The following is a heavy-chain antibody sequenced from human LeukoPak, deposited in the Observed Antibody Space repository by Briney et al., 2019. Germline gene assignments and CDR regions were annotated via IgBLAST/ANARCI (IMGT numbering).Heavy chain of an antibody. V-gene: IGHV4-4*07. D-gene: IGHD4-23*01. Sequence: SETLSLTCTVSGGSISSYDWSWIRQPPGKGPEWIGRIYTSGSTNYNPSPKSRVNMSVDTSKHQFSLKLSSVTAADTAVYYCARDRWIGGHFDYWGQGTMVTVSS. CDR1: GGSISSYD. CDR2: IYTSGST. CDR3: ARDRWIGGHFDY. J-gene: IGHJ4*02.